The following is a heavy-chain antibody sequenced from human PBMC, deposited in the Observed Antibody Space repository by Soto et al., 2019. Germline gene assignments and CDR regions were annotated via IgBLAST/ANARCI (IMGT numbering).Heavy chain of an antibody. CDR2: INSGGGST. CDR1: GRTFSGYA. CDR3: ASPYYDSSPFFQR. J-gene: IGHJ1*01. Sequence: SGGSLRLSCAASGRTFSGYAMSWVRQAPGKGLEWVSAINSGGGSTYYADSAKGRFTISRDNSKNTLYLQVTRLRAEDTAVYYCASPYYDSSPFFQRWGQGTLVTVSS. V-gene: IGHV3-23*01. D-gene: IGHD3-22*01.